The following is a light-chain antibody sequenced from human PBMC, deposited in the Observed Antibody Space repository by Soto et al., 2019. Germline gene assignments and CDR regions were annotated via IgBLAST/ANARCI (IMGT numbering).Light chain of an antibody. CDR2: EVS. Sequence: QSALTQPASVSGSPGQSITISCTGTSSDVGSYNYVSWDQQHPGKAPKLMVYEVSDRPSGISSRFSGSKSGKTASLTISGLQTEDEADYYSSSYTSSSTLFGTGTKVTV. J-gene: IGLJ1*01. V-gene: IGLV2-14*01. CDR3: SSYTSSSTL. CDR1: SSDVGSYNY.